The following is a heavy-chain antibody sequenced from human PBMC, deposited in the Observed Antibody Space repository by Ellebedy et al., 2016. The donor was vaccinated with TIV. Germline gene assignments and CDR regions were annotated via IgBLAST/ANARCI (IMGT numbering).Heavy chain of an antibody. CDR3: ARAPYYCGGDCSYNFDY. Sequence: SGPTLVKPTETLTLTCTVSGFSLNNLIMGVSWFRQPPGKALEWLAHSSSKDEKSYSTSLKRRLTITKDTSKSQVVLTMTNVDPVDTATYYCARAPYYCGGDCSYNFDYWGQGAVVTVSS. CDR1: GFSLNNLIMG. D-gene: IGHD2-21*02. CDR2: SSSKDEK. V-gene: IGHV2-26*01. J-gene: IGHJ4*02.